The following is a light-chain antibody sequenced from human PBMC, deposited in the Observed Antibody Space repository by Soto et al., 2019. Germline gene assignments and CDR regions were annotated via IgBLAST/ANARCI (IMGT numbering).Light chain of an antibody. CDR2: SND. Sequence: QLVLTQAPSASGTPGQRVTISCSSGSSNMGSITVNWYQVLPGTAPKLLIYSNDQRPSGVPDRFSGSKSGTSASLAISGLQSEDEADYFCATWDVSLSGWVFGGGTQLTVL. CDR1: SSNMGSIT. CDR3: ATWDVSLSGWV. J-gene: IGLJ3*02. V-gene: IGLV1-44*01.